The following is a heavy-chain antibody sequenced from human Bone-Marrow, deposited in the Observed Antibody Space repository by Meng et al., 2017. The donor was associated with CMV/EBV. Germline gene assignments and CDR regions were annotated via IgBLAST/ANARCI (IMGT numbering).Heavy chain of an antibody. CDR2: IKSRTDGGTT. CDR1: GFTFSNAW. J-gene: IGHJ4*02. CDR3: TTNVYFDY. Sequence: GESLKISCAASGFTFSNAWMSWVRQAPGKGREWVGRIKSRTDGGTTDYAAPVKGRFTISRDDSKNTLYLQMNSLKTEDTAVYYCTTNVYFDYWGQGTLVTVSS. V-gene: IGHV3-15*01.